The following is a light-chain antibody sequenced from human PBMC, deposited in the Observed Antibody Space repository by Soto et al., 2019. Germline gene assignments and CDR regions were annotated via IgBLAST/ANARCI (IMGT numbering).Light chain of an antibody. J-gene: IGKJ1*01. Sequence: PSTLSGSVGDRVTITCRASQTISSWLAWYQQKPGKAPKLLIYKASTLKSGVPSRFSGSGSGTEFTLIISGLQPDDSATYYCQQYTNTNNPWMFGQGTKVDIK. V-gene: IGKV1-5*03. CDR1: QTISSW. CDR2: KAS. CDR3: QQYTNTNNPWM.